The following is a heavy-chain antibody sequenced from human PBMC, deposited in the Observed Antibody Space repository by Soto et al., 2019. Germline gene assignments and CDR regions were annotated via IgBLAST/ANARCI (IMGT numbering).Heavy chain of an antibody. CDR3: ARVFSDSSSFFDP. CDR2: IYYSGST. D-gene: IGHD6-13*01. Sequence: SETLSLTCTVSGGSISSYYWSWIRQPPGKGLKWIGYIYYSGSTSYNPSLKSRVTISVDTSKNHFSLKLSSVTAADTAVYYCARVFSDSSSFFDPWGQGTLVTVSS. V-gene: IGHV4-59*12. J-gene: IGHJ5*02. CDR1: GGSISSYY.